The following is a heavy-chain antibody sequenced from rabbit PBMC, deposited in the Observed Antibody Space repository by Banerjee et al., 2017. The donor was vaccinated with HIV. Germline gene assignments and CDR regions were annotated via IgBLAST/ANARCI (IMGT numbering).Heavy chain of an antibody. CDR2: INSSSRNV. CDR1: GFSFSTNT. J-gene: IGHJ4*01. D-gene: IGHD4-1*01. CDR3: ARDLAGVIGWNFNL. Sequence: QEQLEESGGDLVKPEGSLTLTCTASGFSFSTNTMCWVRQAPGKGLEWIGCINSSSRNVVYASWATGRFTISKTSSTTVTLQMTSLTAADTASYFCARDLAGVIGWNFNLWGPGTLVTVS. V-gene: IGHV1S45*01.